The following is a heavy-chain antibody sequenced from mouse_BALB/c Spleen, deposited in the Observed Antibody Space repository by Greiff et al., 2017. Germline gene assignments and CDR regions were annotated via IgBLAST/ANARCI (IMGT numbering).Heavy chain of an antibody. Sequence: DVQLQESGGGLVKPGGSLKLSCAASGFTFSDYYMYWVRQTPEKRLEWVATISDGGSYTYYPDSVKGRFTISRDNAKNNLYLQMSSLKSEDTAMYYCARDEGGYYYAMDYWGQGTSVTVSS. CDR2: ISDGGSYT. V-gene: IGHV5-4*02. D-gene: IGHD2-2*01. CDR3: ARDEGGYYYAMDY. CDR1: GFTFSDYY. J-gene: IGHJ4*01.